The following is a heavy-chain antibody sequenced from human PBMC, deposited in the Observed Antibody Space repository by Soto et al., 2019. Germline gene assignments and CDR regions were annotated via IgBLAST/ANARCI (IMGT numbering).Heavy chain of an antibody. J-gene: IGHJ6*02. V-gene: IGHV1-69*01. CDR1: GGTFSSYA. D-gene: IGHD6-13*01. Sequence: QVQLVQSGAEVKKPGSSVKVSCKASGGTFSSYAISWVRQAPGQGLEWMGGIIPIFGTANYAQKFQGRVTITADESTSKAYRELSSLRSEDTAVYYCARALYSSSWSLSPGYYYYYYGMDVWGQGTTVTVSS. CDR2: IIPIFGTA. CDR3: ARALYSSSWSLSPGYYYYYYGMDV.